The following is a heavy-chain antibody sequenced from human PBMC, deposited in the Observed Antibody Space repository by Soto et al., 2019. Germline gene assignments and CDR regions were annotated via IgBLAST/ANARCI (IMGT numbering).Heavy chain of an antibody. CDR2: INPNSGGT. J-gene: IGHJ3*02. D-gene: IGHD7-27*01. V-gene: IGHV1-2*02. CDR3: ESDQLTRELTGDAFDI. Sequence: ASVKVSCKASGYTFTGYYMHWVRQAPGQGLEWMGWINPNSGGTNYAQKFQGRVTMTRDTSISTAYMELSRLRSDDTAVYYCESDQLTRELTGDAFDIWGQGTMVTVSS. CDR1: GYTFTGYY.